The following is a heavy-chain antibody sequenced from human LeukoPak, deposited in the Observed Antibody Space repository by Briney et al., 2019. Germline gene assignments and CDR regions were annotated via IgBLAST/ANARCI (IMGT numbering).Heavy chain of an antibody. D-gene: IGHD3-10*01. CDR1: GGSISSYY. CDR3: ARGLWFGDENPPYFDY. Sequence: KTSETLSFTCTVSGGSISSYYWSWIRQPPGKGLEWIGYIYYSESTNYNPSLKSRVTISVDTSRNQFSLKLSSVTAADTAVYYCARGLWFGDENPPYFDYWGQGILVTVSS. V-gene: IGHV4-59*08. J-gene: IGHJ4*02. CDR2: IYYSEST.